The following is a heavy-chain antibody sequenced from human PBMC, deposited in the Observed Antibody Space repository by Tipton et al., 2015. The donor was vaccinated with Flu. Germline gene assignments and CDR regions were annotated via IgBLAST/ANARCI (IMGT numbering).Heavy chain of an antibody. CDR1: GFTFSTST. CDR2: ISGSGDAT. V-gene: IGHV3-23*01. CDR3: AKMQGYFDY. J-gene: IGHJ4*02. Sequence: SLRLSCAASGFTFSTSTMSWVRQAPGKGPEWVSAISGSGDATWYADSVKGRFTISRDNSKNTLYVQMISLRAEDTAAYYCAKMQGYFDYWGQGTLVTVSS.